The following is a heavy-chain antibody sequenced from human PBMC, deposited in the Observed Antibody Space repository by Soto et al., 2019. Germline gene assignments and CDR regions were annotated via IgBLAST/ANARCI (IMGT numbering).Heavy chain of an antibody. CDR2: FDPEDGET. D-gene: IGHD3-10*01. CDR3: ATGLLWFGELLSSDY. J-gene: IGHJ4*02. Sequence: ASVKVSCKVSGYTLTELSMHWVRQAPGKGLEWMGGFDPEDGETIYAQKFQGRVTMTEDTSTDTAYMELSSLRSEDTAVYYCATGLLWFGELLSSDYWGQGTLVTVSS. CDR1: GYTLTELS. V-gene: IGHV1-24*01.